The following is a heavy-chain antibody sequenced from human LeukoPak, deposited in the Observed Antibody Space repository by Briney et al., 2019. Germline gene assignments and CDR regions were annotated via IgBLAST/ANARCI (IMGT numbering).Heavy chain of an antibody. CDR3: ARVPYYYYYYMDV. V-gene: IGHV4-34*01. CDR2: INHSGST. J-gene: IGHJ6*03. Sequence: SETLSLTCAVYGGSFSGYYWSWIRQPPGKGLEWIGEINHSGSTNYNPSLKSRVTISVDTSKNQFSLKLSSVTAADTAVYYCARVPYYYYYYMDVWGKGTTVIVSS. CDR1: GGSFSGYY.